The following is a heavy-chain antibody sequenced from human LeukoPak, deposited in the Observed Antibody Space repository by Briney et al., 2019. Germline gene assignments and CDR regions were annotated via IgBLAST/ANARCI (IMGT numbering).Heavy chain of an antibody. D-gene: IGHD3-10*01. CDR2: IIPIFGTA. J-gene: IGHJ4*02. CDR1: GRTFSSYA. CDR3: ARDLTVSAYYYGSGSYREDY. V-gene: IGHV1-69*01. Sequence: ASVKVSCKASGRTFSSYAISWVRQAPGQGLECMGGIIPIFGTANYAQKFQGRVTITADESTSTAYMELSSLRSEDTAVYYCARDLTVSAYYYGSGSYREDYWGQGTLVTVSS.